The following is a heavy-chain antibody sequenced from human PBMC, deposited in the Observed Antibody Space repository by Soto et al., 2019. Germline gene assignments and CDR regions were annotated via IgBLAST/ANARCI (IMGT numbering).Heavy chain of an antibody. CDR3: TPSERFPRSWFDP. Sequence: SETLCLTCTVSGGSISSGGYYWIWVRQPTGKGLEWIGEVNHSGEATYNPSLQSRVTISLDTSNNHFSLKMTSMTAADTAMYFCTPSERFPRSWFDPWGQGTQVTVSS. D-gene: IGHD3-10*01. J-gene: IGHJ5*02. V-gene: IGHV4-39*02. CDR2: VNHSGEA. CDR1: GGSISSGGYY.